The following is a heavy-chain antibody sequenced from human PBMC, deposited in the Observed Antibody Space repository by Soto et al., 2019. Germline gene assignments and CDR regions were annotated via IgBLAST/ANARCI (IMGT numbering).Heavy chain of an antibody. CDR3: AKVSILTESYHYYAMNV. CDR1: GFTFSTYA. D-gene: IGHD3-9*01. CDR2: IGGLSGGT. J-gene: IGHJ6*02. Sequence: GVLRLSCVASGFTFSTYAMSWVRQAPGKGLEWVSGIGGLSGGTDYADSVKGRLTISRDNSKNTLYLQMNSLRAEHTAVYFCAKVSILTESYHYYAMNVWGQGTTVTVSS. V-gene: IGHV3-23*01.